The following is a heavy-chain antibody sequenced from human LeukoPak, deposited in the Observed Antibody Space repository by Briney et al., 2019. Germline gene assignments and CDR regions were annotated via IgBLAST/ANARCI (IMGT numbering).Heavy chain of an antibody. Sequence: GGSLRLSCAASGFTFSSYAMRWVRQARGKGLEWVSAIGSGSGGTTIYADSVKGRFTISRDNSKNTLYLQMSSLRDEDTAVYYCAKNYESGRGVPYGMDVWGQGTTVTVSS. CDR3: AKNYESGRGVPYGMDV. D-gene: IGHD3-10*01. V-gene: IGHV3-23*01. CDR2: IGSGSGGTT. J-gene: IGHJ6*02. CDR1: GFTFSSYA.